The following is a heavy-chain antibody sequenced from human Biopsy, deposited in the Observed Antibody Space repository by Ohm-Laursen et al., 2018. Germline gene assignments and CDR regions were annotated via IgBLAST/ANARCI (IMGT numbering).Heavy chain of an antibody. D-gene: IGHD1-26*01. CDR3: ARVEAGTYDALDI. CDR1: GGSISSNNYY. Sequence: SETLSLTCAVSGGSISSNNYYWGWIRQPPGKGLEWIGSLSYSGNTYSNPSLKSRVTFSVDMSKSQFSLKLYSVTAADTAVYYCARVEAGTYDALDIWGQGTLVAVSA. J-gene: IGHJ3*02. CDR2: LSYSGNT. V-gene: IGHV4-39*07.